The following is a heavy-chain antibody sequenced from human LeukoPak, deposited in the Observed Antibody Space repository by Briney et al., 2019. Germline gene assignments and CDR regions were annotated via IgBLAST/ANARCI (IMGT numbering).Heavy chain of an antibody. D-gene: IGHD3-3*01. J-gene: IGHJ4*02. CDR2: IKRDGSEK. CDR3: ARPNYDFWSGRGSSDY. CDR1: GFTFSSYW. Sequence: GGSLRLSCAASGFTFSSYWMSWVRQAPGKGLEWVANIKRDGSEKYYVDSVKGRFTISRDNAKNSLYLQMNSLRAEDTAVYYCARPNYDFWSGRGSSDYWGQGTLVTVSS. V-gene: IGHV3-7*01.